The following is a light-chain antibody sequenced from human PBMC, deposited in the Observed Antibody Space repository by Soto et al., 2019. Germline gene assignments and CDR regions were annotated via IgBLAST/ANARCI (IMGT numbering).Light chain of an antibody. CDR3: QQYDKWPPYT. V-gene: IGKV3-15*01. CDR1: QSVSTK. CDR2: GAS. J-gene: IGKJ2*01. Sequence: EIVMTQSPATLSVSPGERATLSCRASQSVSTKLAWYQQKPGQAPRLLIYGASTRATGIPARFSGSGSGTEFTLSLSGLQSAEFAVYYCQQYDKWPPYTFGQGPKVEIK.